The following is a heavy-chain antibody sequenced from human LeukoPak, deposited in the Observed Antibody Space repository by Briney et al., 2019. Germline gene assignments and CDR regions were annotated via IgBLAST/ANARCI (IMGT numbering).Heavy chain of an antibody. J-gene: IGHJ4*02. CDR3: ARDQLEECTGDSCYTSKYYFDY. CDR1: GYIFTGYY. V-gene: IGHV1-2*02. CDR2: INLKSGGT. Sequence: ASVKVSCKASGYIFTGYYMHWVRQAPGQGLEWMGWINLKSGGTNYAQKFQGRVTMTRDTSISTAYMELSGLRSDDTAVYYCARDQLEECTGDSCYTSKYYFDYWGQGTLVIVSS. D-gene: IGHD2-15*01.